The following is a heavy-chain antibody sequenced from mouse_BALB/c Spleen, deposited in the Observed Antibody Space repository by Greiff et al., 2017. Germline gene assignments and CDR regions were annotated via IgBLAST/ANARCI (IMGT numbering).Heavy chain of an antibody. CDR2: INPSNGGT. J-gene: IGHJ2*01. V-gene: IGHV1-18*01. CDR3: TRSLYFDY. D-gene: IGHD6-2*01. CDR1: GYTFTEYT. Sequence: EVQLQQSGPELVKPGASVKISCKTSGYTFTEYTMHWVKQSHGKSLEWIGEINPSNGGTNFNEKFKSKATLTVDKSSSTAYMQLSSLTSEDSAVYYCTRSLYFDYWGQGTTLTVSS.